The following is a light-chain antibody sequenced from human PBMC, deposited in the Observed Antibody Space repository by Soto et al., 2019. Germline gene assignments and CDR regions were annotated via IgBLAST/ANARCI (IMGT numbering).Light chain of an antibody. Sequence: QSALTQPASVSGSPGQSITISCTGTSSDVGGYNYVSWYQQHPGKAPKLMIYYVSHRPSGVSNRSSGSRSGNTASLTISGLQAEDEADYYCSSYTSINSYVFGTGTKVTVL. J-gene: IGLJ1*01. CDR1: SSDVGGYNY. CDR2: YVS. V-gene: IGLV2-14*03. CDR3: SSYTSINSYV.